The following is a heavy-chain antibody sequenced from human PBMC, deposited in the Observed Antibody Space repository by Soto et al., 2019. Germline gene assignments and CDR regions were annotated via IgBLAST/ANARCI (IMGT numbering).Heavy chain of an antibody. CDR1: GFTFRNYW. CDR2: IDHDGPT. V-gene: IGHV3-74*01. Sequence: EVQLVDSGGGLVQPGGSLRLSCAGSGFTFRNYWMHWVRQAPGKGLEWVSRIDHDGPTDYADSVRGRFTITRDNAEKTQYLQMNRLRPEDTAVDDGARDRHGDYWGQGTLVTVAS. J-gene: IGHJ4*02. CDR3: ARDRHGDY.